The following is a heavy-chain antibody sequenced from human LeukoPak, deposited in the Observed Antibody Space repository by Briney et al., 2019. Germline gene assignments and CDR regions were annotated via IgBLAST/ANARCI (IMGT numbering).Heavy chain of an antibody. CDR2: ISWNSGSI. D-gene: IGHD3-10*01. CDR3: AKQEGSMVRGVYYYYGMDV. Sequence: LRLSCSASGFTFDDYAMHWVRQAPGKGLEWVSGISWNSGSIGYADSVKGRFTISRDNAKNSLYLQMNSLRAEDTALYYCAKQEGSMVRGVYYYYGMDVWGQGTTVTVSS. J-gene: IGHJ6*02. CDR1: GFTFDDYA. V-gene: IGHV3-9*01.